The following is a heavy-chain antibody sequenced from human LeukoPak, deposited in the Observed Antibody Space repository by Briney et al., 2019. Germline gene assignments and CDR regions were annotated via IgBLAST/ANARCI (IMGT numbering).Heavy chain of an antibody. J-gene: IGHJ3*02. CDR3: ARESYYDSSGYPSAFDI. CDR2: IWYDGSNK. V-gene: IGHV3-33*01. Sequence: GGSLRLSGAASGFTFSSYGMHWVRQAPGKGLEWVAVIWYDGSNKYYADSVKGRFTISRDNSKNTLYLQMNSLRAEDTAVYYCARESYYDSSGYPSAFDIWGQGTMVTVSS. CDR1: GFTFSSYG. D-gene: IGHD3-22*01.